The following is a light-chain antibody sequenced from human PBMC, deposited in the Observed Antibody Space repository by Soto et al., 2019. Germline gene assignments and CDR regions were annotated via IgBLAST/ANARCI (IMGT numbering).Light chain of an antibody. Sequence: QSALTQPPSASGSPGQSVTISCTGTSSDVGYYNYVSWYQQHPGKAPKLIIYEVTKRPSGVPDRFSGSKSDNTASLTVSGLQAEDEADYYWSSYANSISVLFGGGTKLTVL. CDR2: EVT. CDR1: SSDVGYYNY. V-gene: IGLV2-8*01. CDR3: SSYANSISVL. J-gene: IGLJ3*02.